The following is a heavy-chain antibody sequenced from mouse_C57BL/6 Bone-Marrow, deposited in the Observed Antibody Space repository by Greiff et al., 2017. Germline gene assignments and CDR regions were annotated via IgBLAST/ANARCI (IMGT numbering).Heavy chain of an antibody. CDR2: IYPRRGNT. CDR3: AREGDYYYGSSHYAMDY. V-gene: IGHV1-81*01. D-gene: IGHD1-1*01. CDR1: GYTFTSSG. J-gene: IGHJ4*01. Sequence: QVQLQQSGAELARPGASVKLSCTASGYTFTSSGISWVKQRTGQGLEWIGEIYPRRGNTYYNEKVKGKATLTADTSSSTAYMELRSLTSEDSAVYFGAREGDYYYGSSHYAMDYWGQGTSVTGSA.